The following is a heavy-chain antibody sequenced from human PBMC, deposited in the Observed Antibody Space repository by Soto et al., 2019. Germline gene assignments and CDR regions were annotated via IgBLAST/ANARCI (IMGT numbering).Heavy chain of an antibody. D-gene: IGHD3-3*02. J-gene: IGHJ5*02. CDR3: ARVGHFSPVHRPRPTQIEPATKKYNWFDP. Sequence: QVQLQQWGAGLLKPSETLSLTCAVYGGSFSGYYWSWIRQPPGKGLEWIGEINHSGSTNYNPSLKSRVTMSVATPKNQFSLKLSSVTAADTAVYYCARVGHFSPVHRPRPTQIEPATKKYNWFDPWGQGTLVTVSS. CDR2: INHSGST. CDR1: GGSFSGYY. V-gene: IGHV4-34*01.